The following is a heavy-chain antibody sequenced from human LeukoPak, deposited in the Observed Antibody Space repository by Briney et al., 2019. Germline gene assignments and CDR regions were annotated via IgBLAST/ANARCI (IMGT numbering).Heavy chain of an antibody. CDR1: GYTFTGYY. V-gene: IGHV1-2*02. Sequence: ASVKVSCKASGYTFTGYYMHWVRQAPGQGLEWMGWINPNSGGTNYAQKFQGRVTMTRDTSISTAYMELSRLRSDDTAVYYCAAARGATIELLDYWGQGTQVTVSS. CDR3: AAARGATIELLDY. D-gene: IGHD5-12*01. CDR2: INPNSGGT. J-gene: IGHJ4*02.